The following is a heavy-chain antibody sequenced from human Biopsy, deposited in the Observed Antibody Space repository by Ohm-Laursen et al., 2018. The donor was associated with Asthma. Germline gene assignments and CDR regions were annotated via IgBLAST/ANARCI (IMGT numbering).Heavy chain of an antibody. V-gene: IGHV1-69*01. J-gene: IGHJ6*02. CDR2: LIPVLGTP. CDR1: GDSFSNYA. CDR3: ARGYSGSDRIVYYYFGLEV. Sequence: ESSVKVSCKASGDSFSNYAISWVRQAHGQGLEWMGGLIPVLGTPDHAQMFEGRVTITADESTSTAYMELSSLSSEDTAVYYCARGYSGSDRIVYYYFGLEVWGQGTTVTVSS. D-gene: IGHD5-12*01.